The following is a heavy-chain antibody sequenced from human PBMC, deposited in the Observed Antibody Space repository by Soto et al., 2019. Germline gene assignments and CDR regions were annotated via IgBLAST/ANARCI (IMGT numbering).Heavy chain of an antibody. CDR1: GGTFSSNA. V-gene: IGHV1-69*12. CDR3: ARESVGMPTNRYAMDV. Sequence: QVQLVQSGAEVKKPGSSVKVSCKASGGTFSSNAISWVRQAPGQGLEWMGGIIFMFDTPSYARRFQGRVTITADESTSTAHMELSSLRSEDTAVYYCARESVGMPTNRYAMDVWGEGTTVTVSS. CDR2: IIFMFDTP. J-gene: IGHJ6*04. D-gene: IGHD1-26*01.